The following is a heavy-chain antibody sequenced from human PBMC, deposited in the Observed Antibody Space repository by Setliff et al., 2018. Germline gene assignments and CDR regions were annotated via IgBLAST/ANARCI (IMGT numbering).Heavy chain of an antibody. D-gene: IGHD3-22*01. Sequence: ASETLSLTCAVSGAAISTYHWSWLRQPPGKGLEWIGYVSYGGSTKYNPSLESRVTISLDAPKNPFSLKLASVTAADTAVYYCARTGTTYYYSCMDVWGKGTTVTVSS. J-gene: IGHJ6*03. CDR3: ARTGTTYYYSCMDV. CDR1: GAAISTYH. V-gene: IGHV4-59*08. CDR2: VSYGGST.